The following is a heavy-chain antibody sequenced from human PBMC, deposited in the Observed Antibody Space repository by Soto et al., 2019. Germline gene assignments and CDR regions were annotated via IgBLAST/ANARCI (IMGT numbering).Heavy chain of an antibody. CDR3: ERGRTYSSSWGY. V-gene: IGHV4-34*01. CDR1: GGAFSGYY. D-gene: IGHD6-13*01. Sequence: QVQLQQWGAGLLKPSETLSLTGAVYGGAFSGYYWSWIRQPPGKGLEWIGEINHSGSTNYNPSLNSRVTISVDTSKNQFSLKLSSVTAADTAVYYCERGRTYSSSWGYWGQGTLVTVSS. J-gene: IGHJ4*02. CDR2: INHSGST.